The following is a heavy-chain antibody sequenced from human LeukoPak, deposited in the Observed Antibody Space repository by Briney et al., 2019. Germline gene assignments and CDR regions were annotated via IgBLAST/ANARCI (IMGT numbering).Heavy chain of an antibody. J-gene: IGHJ3*02. CDR1: GGSISSSSYY. Sequence: SETLSLTCTVSGGSISSSSYYWGWIRQPPGKGLEWIGSIYYSGSTYYNPSLKSRVTISEDTSKNQFSLKLSSVTAADTAVYYCARTSYDSSGYLAFDIWGQGTMVTVSS. CDR2: IYYSGST. D-gene: IGHD3-22*01. V-gene: IGHV4-39*07. CDR3: ARTSYDSSGYLAFDI.